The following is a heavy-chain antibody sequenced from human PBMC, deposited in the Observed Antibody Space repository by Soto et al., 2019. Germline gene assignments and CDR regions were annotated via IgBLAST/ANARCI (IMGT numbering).Heavy chain of an antibody. CDR1: GYTFTSYW. CDR2: IYPGDSNT. V-gene: IGHV5-51*03. CDR3: ARPSRTDDFEY. Sequence: EVQLVQSGAEVKKPGESLRISCQGSGYTFTSYWVAWVRQLPGKGLEWMGIIYPGDSNTRYSPSFQGQVTISADKSISTAYLQWSSLKASDTAVYYCARPSRTDDFEYWGQGTLVTVSS. J-gene: IGHJ4*02.